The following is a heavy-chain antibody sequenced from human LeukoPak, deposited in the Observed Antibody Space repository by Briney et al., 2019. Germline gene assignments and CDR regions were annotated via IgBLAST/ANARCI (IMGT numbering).Heavy chain of an antibody. CDR2: ISGSGGST. CDR1: GFTFSSYA. J-gene: IGHJ4*02. V-gene: IGHV3-23*01. CDR3: ARSSMVRGVIEYYFDY. Sequence: PGGSLRLSCAASGFTFSSYAMSWVRQAPGKGLEWVSAISGSGGSTYYADSVKGRFTISRDNSKNTLYLQMNSLRAEDTAVYYCARSSMVRGVIEYYFDYWGQGTLVTVSS. D-gene: IGHD3-10*01.